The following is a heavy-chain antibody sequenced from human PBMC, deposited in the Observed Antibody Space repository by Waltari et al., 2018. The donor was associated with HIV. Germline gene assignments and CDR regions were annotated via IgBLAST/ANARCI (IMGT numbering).Heavy chain of an antibody. V-gene: IGHV3-48*01. J-gene: IGHJ4*02. CDR3: ARETYYYDSSGPYFDY. CDR2: ISSSSSTI. CDR1: GFTFTSDG. Sequence: EVQLVESGGGLVQPGGSLRLSCAASGFTFTSDGMNWVRQAPGKVVEWVPFISSSSSTIYYADSGKGRFTISRDNAKNSLYLQMNSLRAEDTAVYYCARETYYYDSSGPYFDYWGQGTLVTVSS. D-gene: IGHD3-22*01.